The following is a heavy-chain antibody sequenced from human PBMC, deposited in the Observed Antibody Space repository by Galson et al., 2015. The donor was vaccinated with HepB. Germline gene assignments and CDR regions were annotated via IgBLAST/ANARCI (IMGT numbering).Heavy chain of an antibody. CDR3: ARVLGDEMATIMFDY. V-gene: IGHV3-30-3*01. CDR1: GFTFSSYA. Sequence: SLRLSCAASGFTFSSYAMHWVRQAPGKGLEWVAVISYDGSNKYYADSVKGRFTISSDNSKNTLYLQMNSLRAEDTAVYYCARVLGDEMATIMFDYWGQGTLVTVSS. D-gene: IGHD5-24*01. J-gene: IGHJ4*02. CDR2: ISYDGSNK.